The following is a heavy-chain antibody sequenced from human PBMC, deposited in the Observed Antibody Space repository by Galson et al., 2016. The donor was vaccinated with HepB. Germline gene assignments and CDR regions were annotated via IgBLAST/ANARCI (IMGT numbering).Heavy chain of an antibody. J-gene: IGHJ5*02. CDR3: ARDGRSLSYYDSWSGWSRFDL. CDR1: GFSFSESY. V-gene: IGHV3-11*01. D-gene: IGHD3-3*01. Sequence: SLRLSCAASGFSFSESYMSWIRQAPGKGLEWISYISSGGSIKYYADSVKGRFTISRDNAKNSLHLQMNSLRAEDTAVYYCARDGRSLSYYDSWSGWSRFDLWGEGTLVTVSS. CDR2: ISSGGSIK.